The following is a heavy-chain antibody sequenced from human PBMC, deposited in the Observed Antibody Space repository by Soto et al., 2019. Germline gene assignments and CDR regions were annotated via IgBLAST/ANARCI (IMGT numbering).Heavy chain of an antibody. CDR1: GYSFTSYW. Sequence: GESLKISCKGSGYSFTSYWISWVRQMPGKGLEWMGRIDPSDSYTNYSPSFQGHVTISADKSISTAYLQWSSLKASDTAMYYCERLGRNYVFSIDPWGQGTLVTVSS. J-gene: IGHJ5*02. D-gene: IGHD1-7*01. CDR2: IDPSDSYT. V-gene: IGHV5-10-1*01. CDR3: ERLGRNYVFSIDP.